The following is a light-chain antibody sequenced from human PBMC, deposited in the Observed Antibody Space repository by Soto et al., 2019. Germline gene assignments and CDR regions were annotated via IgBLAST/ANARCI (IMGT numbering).Light chain of an antibody. J-gene: IGKJ1*01. CDR1: EDISNY. V-gene: IGKV1-27*01. Sequence: DIQMTQSPSSLSASVGDRVIITCRASEDISNYLAWYQQKPGKVPKLLIYGASTLQSGVPSRFSGSGSGTDFTLTISSLQTEDFATYYCQNYNRAPWTFGQGTKVESK. CDR3: QNYNRAPWT. CDR2: GAS.